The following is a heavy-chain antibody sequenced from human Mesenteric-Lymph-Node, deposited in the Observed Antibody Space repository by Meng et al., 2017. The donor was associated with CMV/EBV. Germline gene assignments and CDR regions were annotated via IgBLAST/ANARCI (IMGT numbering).Heavy chain of an antibody. J-gene: IGHJ6*02. D-gene: IGHD6-19*01. Sequence: GESLKISCAASGFTFSSYGMHWVRQAPGKGLEWVAVISYDGGNVYYADSMKGRFTISRDNSKNTLYLQMNSLRAEDTAVYYCARVLSSGWYHYYYGMDVWGQGTTVTVSS. CDR2: ISYDGGNV. CDR1: GFTFSSYG. V-gene: IGHV3-30*19. CDR3: ARVLSSGWYHYYYGMDV.